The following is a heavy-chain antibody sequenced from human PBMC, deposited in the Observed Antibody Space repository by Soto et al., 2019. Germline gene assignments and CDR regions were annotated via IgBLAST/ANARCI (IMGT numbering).Heavy chain of an antibody. CDR3: ARRGPSWDSSSQRSYSSYYAMAV. CDR2: IKQDGSEK. CDR1: GVTFSSYW. Sequence: PGGSLRLSCAASGVTFSSYWMSWVRQAPGKGLEWVANIKQDGSEKYYVDSVKGRFTISRDNARNSRYLQMNSLGAEDTAVYYGARRGPSWDSSSQRSYSSYYAMAVWRQGPTPPVSS. V-gene: IGHV3-7*03. J-gene: IGHJ6*02. D-gene: IGHD6-13*01.